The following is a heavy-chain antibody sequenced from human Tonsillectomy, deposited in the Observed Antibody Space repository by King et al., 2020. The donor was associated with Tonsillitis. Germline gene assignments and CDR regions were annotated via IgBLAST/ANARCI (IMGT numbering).Heavy chain of an antibody. CDR2: IHYSGST. D-gene: IGHD6-19*01. J-gene: IGHJ5*02. Sequence: QLQESGPGLVKPSETLSLTCTVSGGSISIYYWSWIRQPPGKGLEWIGYIHYSGSTKYNSSLKSRATISLETSNNQFSLKLTSLTAADTAVYYCARSPPDRGGWYGDGFDPWGQGTLVTVSS. CDR3: ARSPPDRGGWYGDGFDP. CDR1: GGSISIYY. V-gene: IGHV4-59*01.